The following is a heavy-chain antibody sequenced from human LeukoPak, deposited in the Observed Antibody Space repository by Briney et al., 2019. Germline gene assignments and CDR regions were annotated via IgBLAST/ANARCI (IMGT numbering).Heavy chain of an antibody. V-gene: IGHV4-34*01. J-gene: IGHJ4*02. CDR1: GGSFSGYY. Sequence: SETLSLTCAVYGGSFSGYYWSWIRQPPGKGLEWIGEINHSGSTNYNPSLKSRVTISVDTSKNQFSLKLSSVTAADTAVYYCARDRGSGWYEEFVYWGQGTLVTVSS. CDR3: ARDRGSGWYEEFVY. D-gene: IGHD6-19*01. CDR2: INHSGST.